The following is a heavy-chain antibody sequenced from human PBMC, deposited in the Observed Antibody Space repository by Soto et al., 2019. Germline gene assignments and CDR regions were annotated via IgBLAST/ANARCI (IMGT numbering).Heavy chain of an antibody. Sequence: QVQLQESGPGLVKPSQTLSLTCTVSGGSISSGGYYWSWIRQHPGKGLEWIGYIYYSGSTYYNPSIKSRVTISVDTSKNQFDLKLSSVTAADTAVYYCARDSSGYSYGSNWFDPWGQGTLVTVSS. V-gene: IGHV4-31*03. CDR1: GGSISSGGYY. D-gene: IGHD5-18*01. CDR2: IYYSGST. CDR3: ARDSSGYSYGSNWFDP. J-gene: IGHJ5*02.